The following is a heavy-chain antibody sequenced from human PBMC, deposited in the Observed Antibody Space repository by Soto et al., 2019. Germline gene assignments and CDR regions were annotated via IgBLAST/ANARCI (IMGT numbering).Heavy chain of an antibody. CDR3: ARDLITTVTTRYWYHDL. V-gene: IGHV3-11*01. J-gene: IGHJ2*01. CDR1: GFTFSDYY. Sequence: PVGSLRLSCAASGFTFSDYYMSWIRQAPGKGLEWVSYISSSGSTIYYADSVKGRFTISRDNAKNSLYLQMNSLRAEDTAVYHCARDLITTVTTRYWYHDLWGRGTLVTVSA. CDR2: ISSSGSTI. D-gene: IGHD4-17*01.